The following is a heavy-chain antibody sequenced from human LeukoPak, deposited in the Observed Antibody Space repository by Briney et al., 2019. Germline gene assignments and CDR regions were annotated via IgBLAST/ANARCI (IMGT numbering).Heavy chain of an antibody. V-gene: IGHV3-64*01. Sequence: GGSLRLSCAASGFPFSTYSMHWVRQAPGKGLEYVSAISSNGGSTFYANSVRGRFTISRDNSKNTVYLQMGSLRAEDMAVYYCARDGAYGDYDHWGQGTLVTVSS. CDR3: ARDGAYGDYDH. D-gene: IGHD4-17*01. CDR2: ISSNGGST. CDR1: GFPFSTYS. J-gene: IGHJ4*02.